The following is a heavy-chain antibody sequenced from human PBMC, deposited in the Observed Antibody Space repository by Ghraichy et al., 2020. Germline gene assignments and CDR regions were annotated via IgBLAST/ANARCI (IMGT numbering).Heavy chain of an antibody. D-gene: IGHD3-10*01. Sequence: SETLSLTCTVSGGSISSSSYYWGWIRQPPGKGLEWIGSIYYSGNTYYNPSLKSRVTISVDTSKNQFSLTLSSVTAADTAVYYCASTRGDDGSGSYSLYFDYWGQGTLVTVSS. CDR2: IYYSGNT. V-gene: IGHV4-39*01. CDR1: GGSISSSSYY. J-gene: IGHJ4*02. CDR3: ASTRGDDGSGSYSLYFDY.